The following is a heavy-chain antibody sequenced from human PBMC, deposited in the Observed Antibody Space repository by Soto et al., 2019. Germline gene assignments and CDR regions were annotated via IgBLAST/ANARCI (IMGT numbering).Heavy chain of an antibody. CDR2: ISGNGDTT. CDR1: GFTFSNYA. CDR3: ARAWRADV. J-gene: IGHJ6*02. Sequence: EVQLVESGGGLVQPGGSLRLSCVASGFTFSNYAMHWVRQAPGKGLECVSVISGNGDTTYYANSVKDRFTISRDNSKDTRYFQMGSLGADDMAVYYWARAWRADVWGQGTTVAVSS. V-gene: IGHV3-64*01.